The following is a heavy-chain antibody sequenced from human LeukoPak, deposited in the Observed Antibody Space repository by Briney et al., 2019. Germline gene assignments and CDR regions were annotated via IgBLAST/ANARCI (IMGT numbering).Heavy chain of an antibody. J-gene: IGHJ4*02. CDR1: GFTFDDYA. D-gene: IGHD3-16*01. Sequence: GGSLRLSCAASGFTFDDYAMHWVRQAPGKGLEWVSAISGSGGSTYYADSVKGRFTISRDNSKNTLYLQMNSLRAEDTAVYYCAKEIGWAFGGGDYWGQGTLVTVSS. V-gene: IGHV3-23*01. CDR3: AKEIGWAFGGGDY. CDR2: ISGSGGST.